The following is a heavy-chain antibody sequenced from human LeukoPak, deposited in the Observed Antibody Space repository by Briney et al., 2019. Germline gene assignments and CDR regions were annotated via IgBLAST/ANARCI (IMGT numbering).Heavy chain of an antibody. D-gene: IGHD3-3*01. V-gene: IGHV3-30-3*01. CDR1: GFTFSSYA. Sequence: PGGSLRLSCAASGFTFSSYAMHWVRQAPVKGLEWVAVISYDGSNKYYADSVKGRFTISRDNSKNTLYLQMNSLRAEDTAVYYCAREGVALLDYWGQGTLVTVSS. CDR2: ISYDGSNK. J-gene: IGHJ4*02. CDR3: AREGVALLDY.